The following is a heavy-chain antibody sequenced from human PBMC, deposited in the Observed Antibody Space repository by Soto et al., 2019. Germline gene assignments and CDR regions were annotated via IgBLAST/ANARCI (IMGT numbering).Heavy chain of an antibody. CDR1: GFTFSTYA. V-gene: IGHV3-30-3*01. J-gene: IGHJ6*02. CDR3: ARETDGMDV. CDR2: VSYDGRGK. Sequence: QVQLVESGGGMVQPGRSLRLSCAASGFTFSTYAMHWVRQAPGKGLEWVAVVSYDGRGKYYADSVKGRFTISRDNSRNTLYLQRNSLRPEDTAVYYCARETDGMDVWGQGTTVTVSS.